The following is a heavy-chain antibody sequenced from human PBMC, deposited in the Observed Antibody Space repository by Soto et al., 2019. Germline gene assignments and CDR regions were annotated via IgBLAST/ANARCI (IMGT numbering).Heavy chain of an antibody. J-gene: IGHJ4*02. D-gene: IGHD2-15*01. CDR1: GGSISTYY. V-gene: IGHV4-59*01. CDR3: ARLYCSGGSCYLDY. CDR2: IYSSGNT. Sequence: SETLSLTCTVSGGSISTYYWGWFRQTPDKGLESIGYIYSSGNTNYNPSLKSRVTISVDTSKNQFSLKLSSVTAADTAVYYCARLYCSGGSCYLDYWGQGTLVTVSS.